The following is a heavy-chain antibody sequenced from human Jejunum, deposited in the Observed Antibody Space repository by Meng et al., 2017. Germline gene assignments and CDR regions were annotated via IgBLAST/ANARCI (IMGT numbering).Heavy chain of an antibody. D-gene: IGHD1-14*01. Sequence: VTLKTWGAGLLNPSETLSLPCVVYGGSSSGFYLSWIRQPPGKGLEWIGEIHPSGSTDYNPSLKSRLTISLDTSKNQFSLSLNSATAADTGIYYCTRGTDRAKSGDYWGQGTLVTVSS. V-gene: IGHV4-34*01. CDR2: IHPSGST. CDR1: GGSSSGFY. J-gene: IGHJ4*02. CDR3: TRGTDRAKSGDY.